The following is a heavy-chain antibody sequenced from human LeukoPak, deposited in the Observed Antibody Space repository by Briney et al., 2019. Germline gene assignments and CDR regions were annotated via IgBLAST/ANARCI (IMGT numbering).Heavy chain of an antibody. D-gene: IGHD3-22*01. CDR3: ARGSFGRWYDSSGYYGY. Sequence: ASVKVSCKASGYTFTSYGISWVRQAPGQGLEWMGWMNPNSGNTGYAQKFQGRVTITRNTSISTAYMELSSLRSEDTAVYYCARGSFGRWYDSSGYYGYWGQGTLVTVSS. J-gene: IGHJ4*02. CDR2: MNPNSGNT. CDR1: GYTFTSYG. V-gene: IGHV1-8*03.